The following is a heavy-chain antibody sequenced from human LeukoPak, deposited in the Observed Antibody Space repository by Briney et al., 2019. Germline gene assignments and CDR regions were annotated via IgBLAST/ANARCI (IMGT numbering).Heavy chain of an antibody. J-gene: IGHJ4*02. V-gene: IGHV1-2*02. Sequence: ASVKVSCKASGYTFTGYYMHWVRQAPGQGLEWMGWINPNSGGTNYAQKFQGRVTMTRDTSISTAYMELSRLRSDDTAVYYCARDPSSTYYDSSGVFDYWGQGTLVTVSS. CDR1: GYTFTGYY. D-gene: IGHD3-22*01. CDR3: ARDPSSTYYDSSGVFDY. CDR2: INPNSGGT.